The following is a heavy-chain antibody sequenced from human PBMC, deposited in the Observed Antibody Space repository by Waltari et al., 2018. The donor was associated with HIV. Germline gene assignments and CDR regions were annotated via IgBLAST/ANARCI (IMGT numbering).Heavy chain of an antibody. CDR3: ARRGGEGIAAADDWFDP. Sequence: QVQLVQSGAEVKKPGASVKVSCKASGYTFTGYYMHWVRQAPGQGLEWMGWIKPNRGGTNYAQKFQGRVTMTRDTSISTAYMELSRLRSDDTAVYYCARRGGEGIAAADDWFDPWGQGTLVTVSS. CDR1: GYTFTGYY. J-gene: IGHJ5*02. V-gene: IGHV1-2*02. CDR2: IKPNRGGT. D-gene: IGHD6-13*01.